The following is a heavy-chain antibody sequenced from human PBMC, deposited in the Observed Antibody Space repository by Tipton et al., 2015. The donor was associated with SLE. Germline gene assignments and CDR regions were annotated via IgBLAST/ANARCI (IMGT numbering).Heavy chain of an antibody. CDR2: DNHSRST. J-gene: IGHJ5*02. V-gene: IGHV4-34*01. CDR1: GGSISSSSSYY. Sequence: TLSLTCAVYGGSISSSSSYYWSWIRQPPGKGLEWVGEDNHSRSTNYNPSLKSRVTISVDTPKNQFSLRLGSVTAADTAVYYCARVFYSTSSKWFDPWGQGTLVTVSS. CDR3: ARVFYSTSSKWFDP. D-gene: IGHD6-6*01.